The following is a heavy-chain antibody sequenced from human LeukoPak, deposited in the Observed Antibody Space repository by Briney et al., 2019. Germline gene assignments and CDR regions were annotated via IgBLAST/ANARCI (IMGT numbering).Heavy chain of an antibody. V-gene: IGHV3-53*04. CDR2: IYSGGST. J-gene: IGHJ4*02. CDR1: GFTVSSNY. CDR3: ARGATYYDSSGYDPLGY. Sequence: GGSLRLSCAASGFTVSSNYMSWVRQAPGKGLEWVSVIYSGGSTYYADSVKGRFTISRHNSKNTLYLQMNSLRAEDTAVYYCARGATYYDSSGYDPLGYWGQGTLVTVPS. D-gene: IGHD3-22*01.